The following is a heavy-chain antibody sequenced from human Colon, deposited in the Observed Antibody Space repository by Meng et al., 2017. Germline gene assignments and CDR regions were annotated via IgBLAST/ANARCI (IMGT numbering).Heavy chain of an antibody. J-gene: IGHJ4*02. CDR3: AGTATR. CDR2: MSPSSGNT. V-gene: IGHV1-8*02. CDR1: GYTFPGYY. Sequence: QVQLVQSGAEVKKPGASVKVSCKASGYTFPGYYMHWVRQAPGQGLEWMGWMSPSSGNTGYAQKFQGRVTMTRNISITTAYMELSSLRFDDTGVYYCAGTATRWGQGTLVTVSS.